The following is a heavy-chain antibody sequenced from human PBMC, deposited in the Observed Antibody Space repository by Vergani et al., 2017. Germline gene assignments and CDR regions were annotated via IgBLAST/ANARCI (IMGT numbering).Heavy chain of an antibody. V-gene: IGHV3-13*01. CDR3: ARAVSTTVGDPPGY. CDR1: GFTFSSYD. Sequence: EVQLVESGGGLVQPGGSLRLSCAASGFTFSSYDMHWVRQATGKGLEWVSAIGTAGDTYYPGSVKGRFTISREIAKNSLYLQMNSLRAGDTAIYYCARAVSTTVGDPPGYWGQGTLVTVSS. J-gene: IGHJ4*02. D-gene: IGHD4-23*01. CDR2: IGTAGDT.